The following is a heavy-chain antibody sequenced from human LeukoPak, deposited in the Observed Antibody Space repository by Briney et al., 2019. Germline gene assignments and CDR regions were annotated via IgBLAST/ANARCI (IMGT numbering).Heavy chain of an antibody. Sequence: GGSLRLSCAASGFTVSSNYMSWVRQAPGKGLEWVSVIYSGGSTYYADSVKGRFTISRDNSKNTLYLQMNSLRAEDTAVYYCARVQSHGVHYYYGMDVWGQGTTVTVSS. J-gene: IGHJ6*02. CDR2: IYSGGST. CDR1: GFTVSSNY. CDR3: ARVQSHGVHYYYGMDV. D-gene: IGHD4-17*01. V-gene: IGHV3-53*01.